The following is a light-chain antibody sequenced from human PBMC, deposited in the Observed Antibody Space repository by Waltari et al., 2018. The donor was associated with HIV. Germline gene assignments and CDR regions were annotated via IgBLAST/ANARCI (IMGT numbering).Light chain of an antibody. J-gene: IGLJ1*01. CDR1: NSNIGASSD. Sequence: QSVLTQPPSVSGAPGPRVTISCTGRNSNIGASSDVHWYQQLPGTAPKLLIYSNTNRPSGVPDRFSGSKSGTSASLAITGLQAEDEADYYCQSYDSSLSCYVFGSGTKVTVL. V-gene: IGLV1-40*01. CDR3: QSYDSSLSCYV. CDR2: SNT.